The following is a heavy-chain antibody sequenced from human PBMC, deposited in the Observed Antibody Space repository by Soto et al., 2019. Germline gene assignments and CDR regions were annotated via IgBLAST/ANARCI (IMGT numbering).Heavy chain of an antibody. J-gene: IGHJ6*02. Sequence: QAQLVESGGGVVQPGGSHRLSCAASGFTVTNYAFHWVRQAPGKGLEWLAVISFDGDKKYYADSVKGRFIISRDNFKSTLYLQMNSLRGEDAALYFCGREDDYNYRYFNYGVDVWGQGTTVTVSS. CDR2: ISFDGDKK. CDR1: GFTVTNYA. D-gene: IGHD5-12*01. V-gene: IGHV3-30-3*01. CDR3: GREDDYNYRYFNYGVDV.